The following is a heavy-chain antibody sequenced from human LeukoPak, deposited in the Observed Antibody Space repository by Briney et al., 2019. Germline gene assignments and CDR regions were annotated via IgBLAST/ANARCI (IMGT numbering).Heavy chain of an antibody. CDR1: GFTFSSYW. J-gene: IGHJ6*02. Sequence: PGGSLRLSCAASGFTFSSYWMSWVRQAPGKGLERVANIKQDGSEKYYVDSVKGRFTISRDNAKNSLYLQMNSLRAEDTAVYYCARALVGATPYYYGMDVWGQGTTVTVSS. V-gene: IGHV3-7*04. D-gene: IGHD1-26*01. CDR2: IKQDGSEK. CDR3: ARALVGATPYYYGMDV.